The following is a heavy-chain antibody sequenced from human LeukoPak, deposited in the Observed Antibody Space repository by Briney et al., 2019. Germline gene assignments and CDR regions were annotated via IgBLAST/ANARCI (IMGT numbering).Heavy chain of an antibody. CDR3: ARVEYSSSSGWGYLDY. CDR2: ISSSSSYI. D-gene: IGHD6-6*01. V-gene: IGHV3-21*01. CDR1: GFTFSSYS. Sequence: PGGSLRLSCAASGFTFSSYSMNWVRQAPGKGREWVSSISSSSSYIYYADSVKGRFTISRDNANNSLYLQMNSLRAEDTAVYYCARVEYSSSSGWGYLDYWGQGTLVTVST. J-gene: IGHJ4*02.